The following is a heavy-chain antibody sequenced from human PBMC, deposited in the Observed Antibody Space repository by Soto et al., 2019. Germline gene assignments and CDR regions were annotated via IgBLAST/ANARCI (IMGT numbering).Heavy chain of an antibody. CDR2: ISYDGRDV. CDR3: VKSPAKYGERFEYFGS. Sequence: QVRLVESGGDVVQPGKALRLSCGASGFDFSTYAMHWVRQPPGKGLEWVAIISYDGRDVNYGESVKGRVTISRDDSKSSLYLQMNSLRPEDTAVHHCVKSPAKYGERFEYFGSWGRGPLVTVSA. J-gene: IGHJ4*02. D-gene: IGHD3-10*01. V-gene: IGHV3-30*18. CDR1: GFDFSTYA.